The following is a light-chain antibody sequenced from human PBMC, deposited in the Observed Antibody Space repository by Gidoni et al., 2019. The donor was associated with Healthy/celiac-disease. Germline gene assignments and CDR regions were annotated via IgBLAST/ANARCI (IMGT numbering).Light chain of an antibody. J-gene: IGKJ4*01. Sequence: DIQMTQSPSTLSASVGDRVTITCRASQSISSWLAWYQQKPGKAPKLLIYKASSLESGVPSRFSGSGSGREYTITISSLQPDDCATYYCQQYNSYSTLTFGGGTKVEIK. CDR2: KAS. V-gene: IGKV1-5*03. CDR3: QQYNSYSTLT. CDR1: QSISSW.